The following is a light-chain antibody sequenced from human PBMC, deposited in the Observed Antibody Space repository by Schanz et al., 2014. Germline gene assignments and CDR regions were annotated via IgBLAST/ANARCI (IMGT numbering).Light chain of an antibody. J-gene: IGLJ2*01. Sequence: QSVLTQPASVSGSPGQSITISCTGTSSDVGGYNYVSWYQQYPGKAPKLMIYDVTNRPSGVSNRFSGSKSGNTASLTISGLQAEDEADYYCCSYVSSSAVLFGGGTKLTVL. CDR3: CSYVSSSAVL. V-gene: IGLV2-14*01. CDR1: SSDVGGYNY. CDR2: DVT.